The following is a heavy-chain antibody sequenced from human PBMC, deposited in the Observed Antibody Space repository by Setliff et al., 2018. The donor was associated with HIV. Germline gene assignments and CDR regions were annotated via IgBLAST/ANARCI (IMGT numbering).Heavy chain of an antibody. J-gene: IGHJ6*03. V-gene: IGHV3-48*01. CDR3: ARIFYYYYYMDV. CDR2: IGSAGDRTI. CDR1: GFTFITST. Sequence: GGSLRLSCAVSGFTFITSTMNWVRQAPGEGLEWLSSIGSAGDRTIYYADSVKGRFTVSRDNAKDSLYLQMNSLKVEDAAVYYCARIFYYYYYMDVWGKGTTVTVSS.